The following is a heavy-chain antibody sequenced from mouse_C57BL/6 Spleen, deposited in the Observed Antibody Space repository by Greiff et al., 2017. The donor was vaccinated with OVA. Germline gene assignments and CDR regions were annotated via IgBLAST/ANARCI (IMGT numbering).Heavy chain of an antibody. D-gene: IGHD1-1*01. CDR3: ARSVPYCGSSTWYFDV. Sequence: QVQLQQSGPELVKPGASVKISCKASGYAFSSSWMNWVKQRPGKGLEWIGRIYPGDGDTNYNGKFKGKATLTADKSSSTAYMQLSSLTSEDSAVYFCARSVPYCGSSTWYFDVWGTGTTVTVSS. J-gene: IGHJ1*03. CDR1: GYAFSSSW. CDR2: IYPGDGDT. V-gene: IGHV1-82*01.